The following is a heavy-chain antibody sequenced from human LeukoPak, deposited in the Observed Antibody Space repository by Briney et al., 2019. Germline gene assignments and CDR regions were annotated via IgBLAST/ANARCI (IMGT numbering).Heavy chain of an antibody. CDR3: ARRYYYDSSGYYYPAYYFDY. J-gene: IGHJ4*02. CDR2: IYPGDSDT. D-gene: IGHD3-22*01. Sequence: GESLKISCKGSGYSFTSYWIGWVRQMPRKGLEWMGIIYPGDSDTRYSPSFQGQVTISADKSISTAYLQWSSLKASDTAMYYCARRYYYDSSGYYYPAYYFDYWGQGTLVTVSS. CDR1: GYSFTSYW. V-gene: IGHV5-51*01.